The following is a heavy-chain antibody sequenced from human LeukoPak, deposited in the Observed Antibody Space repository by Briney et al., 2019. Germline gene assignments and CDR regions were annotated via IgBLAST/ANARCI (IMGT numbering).Heavy chain of an antibody. CDR3: ARHRKVTTPFDY. CDR1: GGSISSYY. V-gene: IGHV4-59*01. J-gene: IGHJ4*02. Sequence: SETLSLTCTVSGGSISSYYWSWIRQPPGKGLEWIGYIYYSGSTNYNPSLKSRVTISVDTSKNQFSLKLSSVTAADTAVYYCARHRKVTTPFDYWGQGTLVTVSS. CDR2: IYYSGST. D-gene: IGHD4-17*01.